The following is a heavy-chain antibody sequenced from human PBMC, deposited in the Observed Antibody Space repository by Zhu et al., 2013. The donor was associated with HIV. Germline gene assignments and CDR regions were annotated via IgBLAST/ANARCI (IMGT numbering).Heavy chain of an antibody. V-gene: IGHV1-69*06. J-gene: IGHJ6*02. CDR2: IIPIFGTA. CDR3: ARARSGIVVVVAEYGDYYYGMDV. CDR1: GGTFSSYA. D-gene: IGHD2-15*01. Sequence: QVQLVQSGAEVKKPGSSVKVSCKASGGTFSSYAISWVRQAPGQGLEWMGGIIPIFGTANYAQKFQGRVTITADKSTSTAYMELSSLRSEDTAVYYCARARSGIVVVVAEYGDYYYGMDVWGQGTTVTVSS.